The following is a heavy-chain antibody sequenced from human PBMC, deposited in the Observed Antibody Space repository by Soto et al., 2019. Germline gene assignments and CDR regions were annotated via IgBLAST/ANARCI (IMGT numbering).Heavy chain of an antibody. Sequence: QVQLVESGGGVVQPGRSLRLSCAASGFTFSSYGMHWVRQAPGKGLEWVAVISYDGSDKYYADSVKGRFTISRDNSKNTLYLQMNSLRAEDTAVYYCANDPRIQLWPDYWGQGTLVTVSS. CDR3: ANDPRIQLWPDY. D-gene: IGHD5-18*01. J-gene: IGHJ4*02. CDR2: ISYDGSDK. CDR1: GFTFSSYG. V-gene: IGHV3-30*18.